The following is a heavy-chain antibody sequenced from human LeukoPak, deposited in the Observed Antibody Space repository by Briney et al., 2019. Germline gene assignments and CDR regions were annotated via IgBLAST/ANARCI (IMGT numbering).Heavy chain of an antibody. J-gene: IGHJ6*02. Sequence: SETLSLTCAVYGGSFSGYYWSWIRQPPGKGLEWIGEINHRGGTNYNPSLKSRVTISADTSNNQLSLKLRSVTAADTAVYYCTRAGPNYYYYGLDVWGQGTTVTVSS. D-gene: IGHD3-10*01. CDR1: GGSFSGYY. CDR3: TRAGPNYYYYGLDV. CDR2: INHRGGT. V-gene: IGHV4-34*01.